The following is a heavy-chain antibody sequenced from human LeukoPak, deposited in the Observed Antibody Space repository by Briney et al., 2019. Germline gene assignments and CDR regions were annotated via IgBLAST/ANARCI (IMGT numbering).Heavy chain of an antibody. Sequence: QPGRSLRLSCAASGFTFSSYGMHWVRQAPGKGLEWVAVIWYDGSNKYYADSVKGRFTISRDNSKNTLYLQMNSLRAEDTAVYYCARDHYYGSGLPGYWGQGTLVTVSS. CDR1: GFTFSSYG. D-gene: IGHD3-10*01. J-gene: IGHJ4*02. V-gene: IGHV3-33*01. CDR2: IWYDGSNK. CDR3: ARDHYYGSGLPGY.